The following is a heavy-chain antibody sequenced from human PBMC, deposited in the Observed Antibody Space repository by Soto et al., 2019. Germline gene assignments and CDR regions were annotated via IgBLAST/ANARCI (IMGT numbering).Heavy chain of an antibody. CDR1: GFTFSSYG. V-gene: IGHV3-33*01. Sequence: PGGSLRLSCAASGFTFSSYGMHWVRQAPGKGLEWVAVIWYDGSNKYYADSVKGRFTISRDNSKNTLYLQMNSLRAEDTAVYYCAIDFYRYCSGGSCSTYFDYWGQGTLVTVSS. D-gene: IGHD2-15*01. J-gene: IGHJ4*02. CDR3: AIDFYRYCSGGSCSTYFDY. CDR2: IWYDGSNK.